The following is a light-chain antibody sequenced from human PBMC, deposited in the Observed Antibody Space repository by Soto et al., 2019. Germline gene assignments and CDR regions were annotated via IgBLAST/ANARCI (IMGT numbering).Light chain of an antibody. CDR2: DAS. V-gene: IGKV1-33*01. J-gene: IGKJ5*01. CDR3: LQYGNLPIT. CDR1: QDISNY. Sequence: DIQMTQSPSSLSASVGDRVTITCQASQDISNYLNWYQQKQGKAPKLQIYDASNVETGVPSRFSGSGSGTDFTFTISSLQPEDIATYYCLQYGNLPITVGQGTRLEIK.